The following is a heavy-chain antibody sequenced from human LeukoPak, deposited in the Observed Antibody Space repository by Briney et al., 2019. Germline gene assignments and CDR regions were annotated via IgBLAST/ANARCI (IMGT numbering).Heavy chain of an antibody. D-gene: IGHD6-6*01. V-gene: IGHV3-30*09. CDR1: GFTFSSYA. CDR2: ISYDGSNK. CDR3: ARVPARPPWYFDY. Sequence: GGSLRLSCAASGFTFSSYAMHWVRQAPGKGLEWVAVISYDGSNKYYADSVKGRFAISRDNSKNTLYLQMNSLRAEDTAVYYCARVPARPPWYFDYWGQGTLVTVSS. J-gene: IGHJ4*02.